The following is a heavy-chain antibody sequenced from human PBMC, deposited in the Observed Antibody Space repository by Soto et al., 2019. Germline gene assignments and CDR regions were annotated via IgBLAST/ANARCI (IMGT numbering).Heavy chain of an antibody. D-gene: IGHD6-19*01. CDR3: ASYSSGWYDVIY. CDR2: IYYSGST. CDR1: GDSVSSGSYF. J-gene: IGHJ4*02. Sequence: QVQLQQSGTGLVKPSETLSLTCTVSGDSVSSGSYFWSWIRQPTVRGLEWIGYIYYSGSTNYNSSPKSRVTISVDTSKHQLSLKLSSVTAADTAVYYCASYSSGWYDVIYWGQGTLVTVSS. V-gene: IGHV4-61*01.